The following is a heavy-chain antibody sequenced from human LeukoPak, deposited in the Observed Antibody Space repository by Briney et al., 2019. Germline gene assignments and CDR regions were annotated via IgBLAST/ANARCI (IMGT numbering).Heavy chain of an antibody. Sequence: ASVRVSCKTSGFTFKDYYIHWVRQAPGQGLEWMGWLNPYSGGTNYAQKFQGRVTLTRDTSITTAYMELRGLIYDDTAVYYCARDPSHFYYTDVWGKGTTVTVSS. V-gene: IGHV1-2*02. CDR1: GFTFKDYY. CDR2: LNPYSGGT. J-gene: IGHJ6*03. CDR3: ARDPSHFYYTDV.